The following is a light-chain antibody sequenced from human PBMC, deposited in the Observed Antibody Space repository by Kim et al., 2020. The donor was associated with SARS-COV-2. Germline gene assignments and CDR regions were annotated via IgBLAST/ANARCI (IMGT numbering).Light chain of an antibody. V-gene: IGLV3-1*01. CDR3: QAWDSSTHNYV. CDR2: QAN. Sequence: TGQTASITCSGYKLGDKYVSWYQQKPGQSPVVVIYQANQRPSGIPERFSGSNSGNTATLTISGTQAMDEADYYCQAWDSSTHNYVFGAGTKVTVL. CDR1: KLGDKY. J-gene: IGLJ1*01.